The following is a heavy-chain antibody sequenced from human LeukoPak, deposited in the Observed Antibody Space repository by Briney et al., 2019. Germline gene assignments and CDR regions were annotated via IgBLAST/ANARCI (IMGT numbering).Heavy chain of an antibody. D-gene: IGHD2-2*01. CDR2: ISGSGGSA. CDR3: VPSAMPELDY. J-gene: IGHJ4*02. CDR1: GFTFSSYA. V-gene: IGHV3-23*01. Sequence: GGSLRLSCAASGFTFSSYAMTWVRQAPGKGLEWVSAISGSGGSAYYADSVKGRFTISRDNSKNTLYLQMNSLRAEDTAVYYCVPSAMPELDYWGQGTPVTVSS.